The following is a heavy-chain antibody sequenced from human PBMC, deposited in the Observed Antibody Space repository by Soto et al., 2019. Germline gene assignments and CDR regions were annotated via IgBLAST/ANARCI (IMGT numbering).Heavy chain of an antibody. CDR1: GGSVSSGSYY. CDR2: IYYSGST. Sequence: SETLSLTCTVSGGSVSSGSYYWSWIRQPPGKGLEWIGYIYYSGSTYYNPSLKSRVTISVDTSKNQFSLKLSSVTAADTAVYYCARDEAAAGTFDYWGQGTLVTVSS. CDR3: ARDEAAAGTFDY. V-gene: IGHV4-31*03. J-gene: IGHJ4*02. D-gene: IGHD6-13*01.